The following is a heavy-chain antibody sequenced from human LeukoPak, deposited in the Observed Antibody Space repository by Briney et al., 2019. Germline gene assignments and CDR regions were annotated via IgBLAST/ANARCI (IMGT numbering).Heavy chain of an antibody. V-gene: IGHV3-33*01. D-gene: IGHD3-22*01. CDR3: ARDLRSDYYDSSGYPGFDY. CDR1: GFTFSRFG. J-gene: IGHJ4*02. Sequence: GGSLRLPCAASGFTFSRFGMHWVRQAPGNGLEWVAVIWYDGSKKYYADSVKGRFTISRDNSKNTLSLQMNSLRAEDTAVYYCARDLRSDYYDSSGYPGFDYWGQGTLVTVSS. CDR2: IWYDGSKK.